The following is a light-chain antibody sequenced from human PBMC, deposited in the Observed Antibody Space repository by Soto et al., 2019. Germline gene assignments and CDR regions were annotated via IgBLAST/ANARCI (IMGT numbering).Light chain of an antibody. CDR1: SGHSSYA. J-gene: IGLJ3*02. Sequence: QAVVTQSPSASASLGASVTLTCTLSSGHSSYAIAWHQQQPEKGPRFLMNLNSDGSHIKGDGIPDRFSGSSSGAERYLTISSLQSEDEADYYCQTWGTGIWVFGGGTKLTVL. CDR3: QTWGTGIWV. CDR2: LNSDGSH. V-gene: IGLV4-69*01.